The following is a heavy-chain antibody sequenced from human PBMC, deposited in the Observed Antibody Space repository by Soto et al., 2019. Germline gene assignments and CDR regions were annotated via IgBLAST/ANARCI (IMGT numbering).Heavy chain of an antibody. CDR1: GFTFSSYS. CDR2: ISSSSSYI. V-gene: IGHV3-21*01. D-gene: IGHD5-18*01. CDR3: ARQNTAMVSYYYYGMDV. Sequence: GGSLRLSCAASGFTFSSYSMNWVRQAPGKGLEWVSSISSSSSYIYYADSVKGRFTISRDNAKNSLYLQMNSLRAEDTAVYYCARQNTAMVSYYYYGMDVWGQGTTVTVSS. J-gene: IGHJ6*02.